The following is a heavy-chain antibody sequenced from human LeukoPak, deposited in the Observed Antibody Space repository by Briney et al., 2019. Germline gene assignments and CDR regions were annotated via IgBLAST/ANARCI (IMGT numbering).Heavy chain of an antibody. CDR1: GCTFTSYY. Sequence: ASVKVSCKASGCTFTSYYMHWVRQAPGQGLEWMGIINPSGGSTSYAQKFQGRVTMTRDMSTSTVYMELSSLRSEDTAVYYCARDRGDGGYPDYWGQGTLVTVSS. V-gene: IGHV1-46*01. D-gene: IGHD5-12*01. CDR3: ARDRGDGGYPDY. CDR2: INPSGGST. J-gene: IGHJ4*02.